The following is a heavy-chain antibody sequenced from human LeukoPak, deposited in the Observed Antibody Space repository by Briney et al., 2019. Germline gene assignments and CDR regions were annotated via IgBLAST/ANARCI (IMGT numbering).Heavy chain of an antibody. J-gene: IGHJ4*02. Sequence: GPLSLSCAASGFIFSDYWMHWVRQGPGKGLVWVSRKSDGSSTSYAESVKGRFTISRDNAKNTVYVHMNSLRDEDTAVYYCARGGRYAYFLDYWGQGTLVTVSS. CDR3: ARGGRYAYFLDY. D-gene: IGHD3-16*01. CDR1: GFIFSDYW. V-gene: IGHV3-74*01. CDR2: KSDGSST.